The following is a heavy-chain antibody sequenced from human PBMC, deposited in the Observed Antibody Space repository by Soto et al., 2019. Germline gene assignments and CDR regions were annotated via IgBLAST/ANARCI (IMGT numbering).Heavy chain of an antibody. D-gene: IGHD3-22*01. CDR3: AKDRDSSGYWGVNDY. J-gene: IGHJ4*02. V-gene: IGHV3-23*01. CDR1: GFTFSSYA. Sequence: GGSLRLSCAASGFTFSSYAMSWVRQAPGKGLEWVSAISGSGGSTYYADSVKGRFTISRDNSKNTLYLQMNSLRAEDTAVYYWAKDRDSSGYWGVNDYWGQGTLVTVSS. CDR2: ISGSGGST.